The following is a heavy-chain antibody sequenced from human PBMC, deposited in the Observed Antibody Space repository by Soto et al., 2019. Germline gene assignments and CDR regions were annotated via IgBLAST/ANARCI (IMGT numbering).Heavy chain of an antibody. Sequence: PSETLSLTCAVSSDSVSSSHWWNWVRQPPGKGLEWIGEIYHTGSTNYNPSLKSRVTMSIDKSKNQFSLKVSSVTAADTAVYYCARAPYDILTGDRYYFDSWGQGTVVTVSS. CDR3: ARAPYDILTGDRYYFDS. V-gene: IGHV4-4*02. CDR1: SDSVSSSHW. D-gene: IGHD3-9*01. J-gene: IGHJ4*02. CDR2: IYHTGST.